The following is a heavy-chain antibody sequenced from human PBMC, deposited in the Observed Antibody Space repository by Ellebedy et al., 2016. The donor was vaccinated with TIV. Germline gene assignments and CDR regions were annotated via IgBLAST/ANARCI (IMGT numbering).Heavy chain of an antibody. Sequence: GGSLRLXCAASGFTFSSYAMHWVRQAPGKGLEWVAVISYDGSNKYYADSVKGRFTISRDNSKNTLYLQMNSLRAEDTAVYYCATTPDYGDYSVDAFDIWGQGTMVTVSS. D-gene: IGHD4-17*01. CDR1: GFTFSSYA. CDR3: ATTPDYGDYSVDAFDI. J-gene: IGHJ3*02. CDR2: ISYDGSNK. V-gene: IGHV3-30*04.